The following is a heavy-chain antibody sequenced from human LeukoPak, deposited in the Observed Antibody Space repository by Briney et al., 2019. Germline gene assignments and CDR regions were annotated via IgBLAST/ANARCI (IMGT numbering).Heavy chain of an antibody. CDR3: ARGVVVVPAAMGPHFDY. V-gene: IGHV4-34*01. J-gene: IGHJ4*02. CDR1: GGSFSGYY. Sequence: SETLSLNCAVYGGSFSGYYWSWIRQPPGKGLEWIGEINHSGSTNYNPSLKSRVTISVDTSKNQFSLKLSSVTAADTAVYYCARGVVVVPAAMGPHFDYWGQGTLVTVSS. D-gene: IGHD2-2*01. CDR2: INHSGST.